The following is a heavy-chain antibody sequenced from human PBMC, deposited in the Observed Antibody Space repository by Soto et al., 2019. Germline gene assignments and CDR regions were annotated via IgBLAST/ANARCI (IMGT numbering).Heavy chain of an antibody. D-gene: IGHD6-13*01. CDR2: ISKSGGGT. J-gene: IGHJ4*02. Sequence: EVQLLESGGGLVQPGGSLRLSCAASGFTFSNYAMSWVRQAPGKGLEWVSSISKSGGGTYYADSVKGRFTISRDNSKNTLYLQMHSLQAEDTAVYSCAKTSSLFDYWGQGPLVTVSS. CDR1: GFTFSNYA. V-gene: IGHV3-23*01. CDR3: AKTSSLFDY.